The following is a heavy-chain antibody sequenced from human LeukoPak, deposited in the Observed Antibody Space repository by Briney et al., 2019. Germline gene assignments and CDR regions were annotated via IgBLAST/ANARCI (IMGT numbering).Heavy chain of an antibody. CDR2: ITGDGVTT. CDR3: AKERRRVDTSMIRSYYFDY. J-gene: IGHJ4*02. V-gene: IGHV3-23*01. CDR1: GFPFSSSA. Sequence: TGGSLRLSCAASGFPFSSSAMSWVRQTPANGLEWVSSITGDGVTTYYADSVKGRFTISRDNSKNVFFLQMNSLGAEDSASYFCAKERRRVDTSMIRSYYFDYWGQGTPVTVSS. D-gene: IGHD3-16*01.